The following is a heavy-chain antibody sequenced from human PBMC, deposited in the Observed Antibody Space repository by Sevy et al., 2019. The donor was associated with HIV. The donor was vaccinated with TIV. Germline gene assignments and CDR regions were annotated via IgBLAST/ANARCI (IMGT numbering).Heavy chain of an antibody. CDR3: ARLTTLPTSDLYGMDV. Sequence: ASVKVSCKASGYTFTDYYIHWVRQAPGQGLEWMAWINPNDGVTNYAQRFQGGVTVTRDTSISTAYMELRRLRSDDTAIYYCARLTTLPTSDLYGMDVWGQGTTVTVSS. V-gene: IGHV1-2*02. D-gene: IGHD1-1*01. J-gene: IGHJ6*02. CDR2: INPNDGVT. CDR1: GYTFTDYY.